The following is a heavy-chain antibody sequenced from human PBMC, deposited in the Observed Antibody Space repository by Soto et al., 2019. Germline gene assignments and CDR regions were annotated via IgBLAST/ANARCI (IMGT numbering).Heavy chain of an antibody. CDR2: ISSSSSYI. Sequence: PGGSLRLSCAASGFTFSSYSMNWFRQAPGKGLEWVSSISSSSSYIYYADSVKGRFTISRDNAKNSLYLQMNSLRAEDTAVYYCASVFIGSGGPPYYFYFCGQGTLVIVSS. V-gene: IGHV3-21*01. D-gene: IGHD3-10*01. J-gene: IGHJ4*02. CDR1: GFTFSSYS. CDR3: ASVFIGSGGPPYYFYF.